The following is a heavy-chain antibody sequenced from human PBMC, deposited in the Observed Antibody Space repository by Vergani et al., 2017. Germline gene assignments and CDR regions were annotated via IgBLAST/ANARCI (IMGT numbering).Heavy chain of an antibody. Sequence: QVQLQESGPGLVKPSETLSLTCTVSGGSISSHYWSWIRQPPGKGLEWIGYIYYSGSTNYNPSLKSRVTISVDTSKNQFSLKLSSVTAADTAVYYCARSRPGGAIFGVVTRRYYYYYMDVWGKGTTVTVSS. CDR1: GGSISSHY. D-gene: IGHD3-3*01. CDR3: ARSRPGGAIFGVVTRRYYYYYMDV. CDR2: IYYSGST. J-gene: IGHJ6*03. V-gene: IGHV4-59*11.